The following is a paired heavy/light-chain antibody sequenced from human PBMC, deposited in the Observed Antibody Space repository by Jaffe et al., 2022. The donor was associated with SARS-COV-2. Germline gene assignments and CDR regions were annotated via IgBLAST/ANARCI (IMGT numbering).Heavy chain of an antibody. V-gene: IGHV5-51*01. Sequence: EVQLVQSGAEIKKPGESLKISCKGSGYSFTNYWIGWVRQMPGKGLEWMVIIYPGDSGTRYSPSFQGQVTISADKSISTAYLQWSSLKASDTAMYYCARREGRGAFDIWGQGTMVTVSS. CDR2: IYPGDSGT. CDR1: GYSFTNYW. D-gene: IGHD3-10*01. J-gene: IGHJ3*02. CDR3: ARREGRGAFDI.
Light chain of an antibody. CDR2: AAS. Sequence: DIQMTQSPSSLSASVGDRVIITCRASQSISSYLNWYQQKPGKAPKLLIYAASSLQSGVPSRFSGSGSGTDFTLTISSLQPEDFATYYCQQSYSTPDTFGQGTKLEIK. J-gene: IGKJ2*01. CDR3: QQSYSTPDT. CDR1: QSISSY. V-gene: IGKV1-39*01.